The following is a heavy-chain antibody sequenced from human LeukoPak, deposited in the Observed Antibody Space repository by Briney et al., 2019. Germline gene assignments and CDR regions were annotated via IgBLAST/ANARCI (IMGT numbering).Heavy chain of an antibody. CDR1: GGSISNSNYY. Sequence: SETLSLTCTVSGGSISNSNYYWGWIRQPPGKGLEWIGSIYYSGNTYYNPSLKSRVTISVDTSKNQFSLKLSSVTAADTAVYYCARQPTYYDFWRGAFDIWGQGTMVTVSS. D-gene: IGHD3-3*01. CDR3: ARQPTYYDFWRGAFDI. CDR2: IYYSGNT. V-gene: IGHV4-39*01. J-gene: IGHJ3*02.